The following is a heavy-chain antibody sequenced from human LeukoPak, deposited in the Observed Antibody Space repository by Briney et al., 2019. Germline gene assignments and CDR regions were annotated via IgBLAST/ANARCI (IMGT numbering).Heavy chain of an antibody. J-gene: IGHJ4*02. D-gene: IGHD4-23*01. CDR2: IYYSGST. Sequence: SETLSLTCTVSGGSISSYYWSWIRQPPGKGLEWIGYIYYSGSTNYNPSLKSRVTISVDTSKNQFSLKLSSVTAADTAVYYCARGGRWSAPQPKYWGQGTLVTVSS. CDR3: ARGGRWSAPQPKY. CDR1: GGSISSYY. V-gene: IGHV4-59*01.